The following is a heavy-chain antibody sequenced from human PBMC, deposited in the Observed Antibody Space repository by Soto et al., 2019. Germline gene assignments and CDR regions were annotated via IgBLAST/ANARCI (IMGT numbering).Heavy chain of an antibody. J-gene: IGHJ4*02. CDR2: IIPIFGTA. CDR3: ARGLELLTGFDY. V-gene: IGHV1-69*13. CDR1: GGTFSSYA. D-gene: IGHD1-7*01. Sequence: SVKVSCKASGGTFSSYAISWVRQAPGQGLEWMGGIIPIFGTANYAQKFQGRVTITADESKSTAYMELSSLRSEDTDVYYCARGLELLTGFDYWGQGNLVTVS.